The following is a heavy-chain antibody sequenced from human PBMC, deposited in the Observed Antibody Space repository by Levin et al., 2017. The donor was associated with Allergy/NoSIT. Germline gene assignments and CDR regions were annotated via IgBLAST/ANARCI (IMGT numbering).Heavy chain of an antibody. CDR2: IYYSGST. CDR3: ARDSVIYGSGMRNRYFDL. J-gene: IGHJ2*01. D-gene: IGHD3-10*01. CDR1: GGSISSSY. Sequence: SQTLSLTCTVSGGSISSSYWSWIRQPPGKGLEWIGYIYYSGSTNYSPSLKSRVTISVDTSKNQFSLKLSSVTAADTAVYYCARDSVIYGSGMRNRYFDLWGRGTLVTVSS. V-gene: IGHV4-59*01.